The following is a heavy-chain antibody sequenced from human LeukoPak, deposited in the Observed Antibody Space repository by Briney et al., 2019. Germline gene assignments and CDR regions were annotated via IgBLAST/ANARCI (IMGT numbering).Heavy chain of an antibody. Sequence: SEALSLTCTVSGGSISSYYWSWIRQPPGKGLEWIGYIYNSGITNYNPSLKSRVTMSVGMSNNQFSLKLSAVTAADTAVYFCAREVWSSGWSNAFDIWGQGTMVTVSS. J-gene: IGHJ3*02. CDR2: IYNSGIT. CDR1: GGSISSYY. CDR3: AREVWSSGWSNAFDI. V-gene: IGHV4-59*01. D-gene: IGHD6-19*01.